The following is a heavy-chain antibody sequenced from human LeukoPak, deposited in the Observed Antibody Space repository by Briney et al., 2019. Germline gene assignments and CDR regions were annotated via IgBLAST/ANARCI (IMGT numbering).Heavy chain of an antibody. D-gene: IGHD5-12*01. CDR1: GGSISSGSYY. CDR3: AREWLRNTDY. J-gene: IGHJ4*02. CDR2: IYTSGST. V-gene: IGHV4-61*02. Sequence: PSQTLSLTCTVSGGSISSGSYYWSWIRQPAGKGLEWIGRIYTSGSTNYNPSLKSRVIISVDTSKNQFSLKLSSVTAADTAVYYCAREWLRNTDYGGQGTLVTVSS.